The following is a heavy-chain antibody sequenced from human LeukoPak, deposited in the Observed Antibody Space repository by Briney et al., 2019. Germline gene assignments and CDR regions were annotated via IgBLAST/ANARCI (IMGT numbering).Heavy chain of an antibody. CDR2: IREERGQE. J-gene: IGHJ5*02. V-gene: IGHV3-7*03. CDR3: ASLDTAKQPLANH. CDR1: GLTVSNHW. D-gene: IGHD5-18*01. Sequence: GGSLRLSCVASGLTVSNHWMSWVRQAPGKGLEWVANIREERGQEYYVDSVKGRFTISKNSAKNSLYPQMNTLRVEDTAMYYCASLDTAKQPLANHWGQGTLVTVSS.